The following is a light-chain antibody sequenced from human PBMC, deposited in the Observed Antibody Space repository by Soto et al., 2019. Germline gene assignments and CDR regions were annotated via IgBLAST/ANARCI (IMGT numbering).Light chain of an antibody. Sequence: QSVLTQPASVSGSPGQSITISCTGTSSDVGGYNYVSWYQQHPGKAPKLMIYDVSNRPSGVSNRFSGSKSGNTASLTISGLQDEDEADYYCSSYTSSSTLDVVFGGGTKLTVL. CDR2: DVS. J-gene: IGLJ2*01. V-gene: IGLV2-14*01. CDR3: SSYTSSSTLDVV. CDR1: SSDVGGYNY.